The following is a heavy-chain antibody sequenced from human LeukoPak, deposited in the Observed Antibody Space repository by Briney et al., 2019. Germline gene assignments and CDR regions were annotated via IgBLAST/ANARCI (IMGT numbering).Heavy chain of an antibody. CDR2: INPNSGGT. CDR3: ARAGFSLITFGGVIAKQDY. V-gene: IGHV1-2*02. J-gene: IGHJ4*02. D-gene: IGHD3-16*02. Sequence: ASVKVSCKASGYTFTGYYMHRVRQAPGQGLEWMGWINPNSGGTNYAQKFQGRVTMTRDTSISTAYMELSRLRSDDTAVYYCARAGFSLITFGGVIAKQDYWGQGTLVTVSS. CDR1: GYTFTGYY.